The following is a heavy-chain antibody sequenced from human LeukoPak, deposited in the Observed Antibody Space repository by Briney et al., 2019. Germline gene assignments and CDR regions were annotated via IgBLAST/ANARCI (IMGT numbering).Heavy chain of an antibody. Sequence: GRSLRLSCAASGFTFSSYVMHWVRQAPGRGLECVAVVWFDGSNKYYADSVKGRFTISRDNSKNTPYLQMNSLRAEDTAVYYCAREAIQTMVRGVTSTVRHYYGMDVWGQGTTVTVSS. CDR1: GFTFSSYV. V-gene: IGHV3-33*01. D-gene: IGHD3-10*01. CDR3: AREAIQTMVRGVTSTVRHYYGMDV. CDR2: VWFDGSNK. J-gene: IGHJ6*02.